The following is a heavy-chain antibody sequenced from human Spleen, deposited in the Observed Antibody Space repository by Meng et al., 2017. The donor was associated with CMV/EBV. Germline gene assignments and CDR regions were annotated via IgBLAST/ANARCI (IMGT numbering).Heavy chain of an antibody. CDR2: ISPAIGVR. J-gene: IGHJ5*02. CDR3: ARGADDYDDYGLGSLCFDP. V-gene: IGHV1-69*02. Sequence: FISYIIIWVRQAPGHGLEWMGKISPAIGVRKYAQKFQGRVAMTADKSTSTAYMELSGLTYNDTAVYYCARGADDYDDYGLGSLCFDPWGQGTLVTVSS. CDR1: FISYI. D-gene: IGHD3-16*01.